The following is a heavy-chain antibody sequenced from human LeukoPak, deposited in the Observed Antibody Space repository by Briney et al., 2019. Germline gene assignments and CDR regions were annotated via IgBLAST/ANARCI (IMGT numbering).Heavy chain of an antibody. CDR3: AKSNRYLDAFDI. J-gene: IGHJ3*02. D-gene: IGHD3-16*02. CDR1: GFTFSSYG. V-gene: IGHV3-30*02. CDR2: IRYDGSNK. Sequence: PGGSLRLSCAASGFTFSSYGMHWVRQAPGKGLEWVAFIRYDGSNKYYADSVKGRFTISRDNSKNALYLQMNSLRAEDTAVYYCAKSNRYLDAFDIWGQGTMVTVSS.